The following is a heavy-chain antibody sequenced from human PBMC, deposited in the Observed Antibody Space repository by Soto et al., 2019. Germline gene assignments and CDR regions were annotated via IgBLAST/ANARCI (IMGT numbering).Heavy chain of an antibody. CDR2: INQDGSEK. CDR1: GFTFSSYW. CDR3: SSKYHTAGTPYYYYSMDV. Sequence: EVQLVESGGGLVQPGGSLRLSCVDSGFTFSSYWMSWVRQAPGEGLEWVANINQDGSEKYYLDSVKGRFTISSDNAKTSRFLHRSSLSAEDTAVYYCSSKYHTAGTPYYYYSMDVGGKGSTVAVSS. V-gene: IGHV3-7*01. D-gene: IGHD1-1*01. J-gene: IGHJ6*03.